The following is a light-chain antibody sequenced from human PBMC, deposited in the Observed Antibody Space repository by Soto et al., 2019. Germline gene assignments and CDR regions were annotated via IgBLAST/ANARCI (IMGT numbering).Light chain of an antibody. V-gene: IGKV1-33*01. CDR3: QRYDSLPPT. Sequence: DLQMTQSPSSLSASVGDRVTITCQASHDIKDFLNWFQEKPGKAPKLLIYDASNLQTGVPSRFSGSGSGTHFTFTISSLQPEDIATYYCQRYDSLPPTFGQGTRLDIK. CDR1: HDIKDF. CDR2: DAS. J-gene: IGKJ5*01.